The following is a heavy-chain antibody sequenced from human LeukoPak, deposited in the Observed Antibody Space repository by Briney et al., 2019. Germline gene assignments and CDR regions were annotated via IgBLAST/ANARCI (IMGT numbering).Heavy chain of an antibody. D-gene: IGHD3-10*01. CDR2: FDPEDGET. CDR1: GYTLTELS. V-gene: IGHV1-24*01. J-gene: IGHJ4*02. CDR3: ATSQIEDYGSGSPDY. Sequence: ASVKVSCKVSGYTLTELSMHWVRQAPGKGLEWMGGFDPEDGETIYAQKFQGRVTMTEDTSTDTAYMELSSLRSEDTAVYYCATSQIEDYGSGSPDYWGQGTLVTVSS.